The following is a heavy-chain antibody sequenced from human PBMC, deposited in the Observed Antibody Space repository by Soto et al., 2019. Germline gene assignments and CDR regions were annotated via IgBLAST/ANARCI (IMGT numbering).Heavy chain of an antibody. CDR3: VKAEDDYGDDDHFES. CDR2: ITGSGGTT. J-gene: IGHJ4*02. D-gene: IGHD4-17*01. Sequence: DVPLLESGGGSAQPGGSLRLSCVVSGFTFRNYAMTWVRLAPGRGLECVSTITGSGGTTKYADSVKGRFTISRDNSKSTLYLQMNRVTVEDTALYYCVKAEDDYGDDDHFESWGQGTLVIFSS. V-gene: IGHV3-23*01. CDR1: GFTFRNYA.